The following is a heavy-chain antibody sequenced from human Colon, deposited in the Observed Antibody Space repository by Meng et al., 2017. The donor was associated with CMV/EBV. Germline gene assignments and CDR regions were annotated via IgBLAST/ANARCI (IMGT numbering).Heavy chain of an antibody. CDR1: GFTFSSYS. D-gene: IGHD6-19*01. CDR3: ARHGSGWNLYGMDV. CDR2: ISSSGSTT. V-gene: IGHV3-48*01. Sequence: GESLKISCATSGFTFSSYSMNWVRQAPGMGLEWVAYISSSGSTTYYADSVKGRFTISRDNSKNTLYLQMNSLRADDTAVYYCARHGSGWNLYGMDVWGQGTTVTVSS. J-gene: IGHJ6*02.